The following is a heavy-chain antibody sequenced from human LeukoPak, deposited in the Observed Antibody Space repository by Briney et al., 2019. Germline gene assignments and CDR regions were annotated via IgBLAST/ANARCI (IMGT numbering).Heavy chain of an antibody. CDR2: INHSGST. CDR1: GGSFSGYY. J-gene: IGHJ6*03. CDR3: ARVKKYCSSTSCYQFDGVYYYYMDV. V-gene: IGHV4-34*01. D-gene: IGHD2-2*01. Sequence: SETLSLTCAVYGGSFSGYYWSWLRQPPGKGLEWIGEINHSGSTNYNPSLKSRVTISVDTSKNQFSLKLSSVTAADTAVYYCARVKKYCSSTSCYQFDGVYYYYMDVWGKGTTVTVSS.